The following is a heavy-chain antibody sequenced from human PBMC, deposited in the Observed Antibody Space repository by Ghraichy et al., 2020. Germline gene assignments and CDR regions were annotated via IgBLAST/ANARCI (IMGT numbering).Heavy chain of an antibody. CDR1: GFIFSDSA. Sequence: AGSLRLSCEASGFIFSDSAVHWVRQTSGKGLEWIGRIKTTVNNYATEYAASVKGRFTISRDDSKNTAYLQMSGLTPEDTAVYYCSRLSEYFHGSGTNYYYALDVWGQGTTVTVSS. J-gene: IGHJ6*02. D-gene: IGHD3-10*01. V-gene: IGHV3-73*01. CDR3: SRLSEYFHGSGTNYYYALDV. CDR2: IKTTVNNYAT.